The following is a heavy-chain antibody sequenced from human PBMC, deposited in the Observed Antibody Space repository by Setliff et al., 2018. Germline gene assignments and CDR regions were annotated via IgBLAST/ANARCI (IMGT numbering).Heavy chain of an antibody. CDR3: ERRQLGTMENY. V-gene: IGHV4-59*08. CDR2: FYHSASS. Sequence: PSETLSLTCNVSGGSISSDYWAWIRQPPGKALEWIGYFYHSASSNYNPSLKSRVTMSVDTSKSQLSLKLSSVTAADTAVYYCERRQLGTMENYWGPGALVTVS. CDR1: GGSISSDY. D-gene: IGHD2-2*01. J-gene: IGHJ4*02.